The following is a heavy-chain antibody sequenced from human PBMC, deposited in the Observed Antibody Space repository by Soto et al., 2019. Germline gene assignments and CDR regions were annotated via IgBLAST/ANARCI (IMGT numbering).Heavy chain of an antibody. CDR3: ARGQTARPPREYFQH. Sequence: LETLSLTCAVYGGSFSGYYWSWIRQPPGKGLEWIGEINHSGSTNYNPSLKSRVTISVDTSKNQFSLKLSSVTAADTAVYYCARGQTARPPREYFQHWGQGTLVTVSS. D-gene: IGHD5-18*01. CDR2: INHSGST. CDR1: GGSFSGYY. V-gene: IGHV4-34*01. J-gene: IGHJ1*01.